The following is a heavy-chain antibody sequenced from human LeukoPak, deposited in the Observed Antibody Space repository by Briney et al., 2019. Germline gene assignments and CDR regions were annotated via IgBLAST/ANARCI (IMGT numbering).Heavy chain of an antibody. CDR1: GYTFTSYA. CDR3: ARDYDILTGQNYFDY. J-gene: IGHJ4*02. D-gene: IGHD3-9*01. Sequence: GASVKVSCKASGYTFTSYAMNWVRQAPGQGLEWMGWISAYNGNTNYAQKRQGRVTMTTDTSTSTAYMELRSLRSDDTAVYYCARDYDILTGQNYFDYWGQGALVTVSS. CDR2: ISAYNGNT. V-gene: IGHV1-18*01.